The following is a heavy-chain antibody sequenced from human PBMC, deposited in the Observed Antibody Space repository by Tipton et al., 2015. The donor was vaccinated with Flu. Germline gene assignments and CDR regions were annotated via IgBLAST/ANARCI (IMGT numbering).Heavy chain of an antibody. J-gene: IGHJ4*02. Sequence: LRLSCSVSGDSIGSDYFWGWIRQPPGKGLEWIGCVYHGGTTYYNPSLKSRVAISLDTFKNQFSLKLTSVTAADTAVYYCATTTYYYGSGSHGYWGQGTLVTVSS. CDR3: ATTTYYYGSGSHGY. V-gene: IGHV4-38-2*01. D-gene: IGHD3-10*01. CDR1: GDSIGSDYF. CDR2: VYHGGTT.